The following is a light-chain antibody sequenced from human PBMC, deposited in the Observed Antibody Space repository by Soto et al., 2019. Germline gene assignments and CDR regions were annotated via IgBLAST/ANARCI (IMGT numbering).Light chain of an antibody. V-gene: IGLV1-44*01. CDR3: SAWDDSLNGHEV. Sequence: QSVLTQPPSASGAPGQRVTISCSGSSSNIGGNTVNWYQQLPGTAPKLLIHTNNERPSGVPDRFSGSKSGTSASLAITGLQSEDEADYYCSAWDDSLNGHEVFGGGTKLTVL. CDR2: TNN. J-gene: IGLJ3*02. CDR1: SSNIGGNT.